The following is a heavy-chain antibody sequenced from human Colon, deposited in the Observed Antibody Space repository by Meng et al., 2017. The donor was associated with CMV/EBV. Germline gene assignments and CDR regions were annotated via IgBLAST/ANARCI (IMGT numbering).Heavy chain of an antibody. CDR1: GYTFTGYY. Sequence: VRSGAEVKKPGASVKVSCKASGYTFTGYYMHWVRQAPGQGLEWMGWINPNSGGTNYAQKFQGRVTMTRDTSISTAYMELSRLRSDDTAVYYCARAPYNWNDEGWFDPWGQGTLVTVSS. D-gene: IGHD1-20*01. V-gene: IGHV1-2*02. CDR3: ARAPYNWNDEGWFDP. CDR2: INPNSGGT. J-gene: IGHJ5*02.